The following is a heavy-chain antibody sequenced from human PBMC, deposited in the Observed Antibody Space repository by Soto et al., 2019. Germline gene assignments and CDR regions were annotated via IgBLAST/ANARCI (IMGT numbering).Heavy chain of an antibody. J-gene: IGHJ5*02. V-gene: IGHV4-34*01. CDR1: GGFLSESY. CDR2: TNHVGGT. D-gene: IGHD3-16*01. Sequence: SETLSLTCAVYGGFLSESYWTWIRQPPGKGLEWIGETNHVGGTNYNPSLKSRVTMSVDTSQNQFSLRLISVTAADTAMYFCVRIRYQLPSSVLWLDPWGQGTPVTVSS. CDR3: VRIRYQLPSSVLWLDP.